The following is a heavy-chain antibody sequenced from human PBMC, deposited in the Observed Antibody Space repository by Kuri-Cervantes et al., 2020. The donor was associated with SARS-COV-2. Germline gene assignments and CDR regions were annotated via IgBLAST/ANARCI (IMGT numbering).Heavy chain of an antibody. Sequence: GESLKISCAASGFTFSDYYMSWIRQAPGKGLEWVSYISSSSSYTNYADSAKGRFTISRDNAKNSLYLQMNSLRAEDTAVYYCAIGRGVRGVPLGQFDYWGQGTLVTDSS. CDR3: AIGRGVRGVPLGQFDY. CDR2: ISSSSSYT. CDR1: GFTFSDYY. J-gene: IGHJ4*02. V-gene: IGHV3-11*06. D-gene: IGHD3-10*01.